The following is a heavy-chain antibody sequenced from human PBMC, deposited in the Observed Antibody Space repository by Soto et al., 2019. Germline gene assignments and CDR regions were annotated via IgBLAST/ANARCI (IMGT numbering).Heavy chain of an antibody. CDR1: GFTFSSYG. J-gene: IGHJ6*02. Sequence: QVQLVESGGGVVQPGRSLRLSCAASGFTFSSYGMHWVRQAPGKGLEWVAVISYDGSNKYYADSVKGRFTISRDNSKNTLYLQMNILRAEDTAVYYCAKDSSSGYYFDGMDVWGQGTTVTVSS. D-gene: IGHD3-22*01. CDR3: AKDSSSGYYFDGMDV. CDR2: ISYDGSNK. V-gene: IGHV3-30*18.